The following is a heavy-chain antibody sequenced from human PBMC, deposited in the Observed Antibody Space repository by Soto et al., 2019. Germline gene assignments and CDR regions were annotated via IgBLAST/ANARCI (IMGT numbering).Heavy chain of an antibody. Sequence: PSETLSLTCTVSGGSISSYYWSWIRQPPGKGLEWIGYIYYSGSTNYNPSLKSRVTISVDTSKNQFSLKLSSVTAADTAVYYCARVYDFWSGYYSYFDYWGQGTPVTVSS. D-gene: IGHD3-3*01. CDR3: ARVYDFWSGYYSYFDY. CDR1: GGSISSYY. V-gene: IGHV4-59*01. J-gene: IGHJ4*02. CDR2: IYYSGST.